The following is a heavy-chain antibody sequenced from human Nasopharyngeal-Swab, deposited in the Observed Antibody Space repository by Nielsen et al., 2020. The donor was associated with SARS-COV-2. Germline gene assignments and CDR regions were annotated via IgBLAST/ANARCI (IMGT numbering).Heavy chain of an antibody. J-gene: IGHJ4*02. CDR1: GDSISSYY. Sequence: SETLSLTCTVSGDSISSYYWSWIRQPPGRGLEWIGYIYYSGSTNYNPSLKSRVTISVDTSKNQFSLKLSSVTAADTAVYYCARQPRYSSSWFDYWGQGTLVTVSS. D-gene: IGHD6-13*01. V-gene: IGHV4-59*08. CDR2: IYYSGST. CDR3: ARQPRYSSSWFDY.